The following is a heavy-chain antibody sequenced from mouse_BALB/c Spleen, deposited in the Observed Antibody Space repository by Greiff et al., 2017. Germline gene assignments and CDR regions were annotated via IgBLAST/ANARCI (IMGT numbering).Heavy chain of an antibody. J-gene: IGHJ2*01. CDR3: AREGLLPFDY. V-gene: IGHV7-3*02. D-gene: IGHD1-1*01. Sequence: DVMLVESGGGLVQPGGSLRLSCATSGFTFTDYYMSWVRQPPGKALEWLGFIRNKANGYTTEYSASVKGRFTISRDNSQSILYLQMNTLRAEDSATYYCAREGLLPFDYWGQGTTLTVSS. CDR1: GFTFTDYY. CDR2: IRNKANGYTT.